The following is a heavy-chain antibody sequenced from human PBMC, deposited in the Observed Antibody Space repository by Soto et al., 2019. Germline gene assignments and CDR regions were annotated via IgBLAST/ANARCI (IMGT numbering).Heavy chain of an antibody. Sequence: EVQLVESGGGLIQPGGSLRLSCAVSGLTVSSYAMSWVRQAPGEGLEWVSVIYASDSTHYADSVKGRFTISRDNSKNTLFLQMNSLRAEDTAVYYCAKGWMDVWGKGTTVTVSA. V-gene: IGHV3-53*01. CDR2: IYASDST. J-gene: IGHJ6*04. CDR1: GLTVSSYA. CDR3: AKGWMDV.